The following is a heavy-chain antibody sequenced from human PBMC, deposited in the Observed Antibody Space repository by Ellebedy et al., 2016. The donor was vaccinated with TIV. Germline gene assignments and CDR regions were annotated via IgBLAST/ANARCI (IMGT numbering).Heavy chain of an antibody. D-gene: IGHD4-17*01. J-gene: IGHJ4*02. CDR2: IKQDGTET. V-gene: IGHV3-7*03. CDR3: ARGPSDYGDIQLDY. CDR1: GFTFSTYW. Sequence: PGGSLRLSCSASGFTFSTYWINRVRQAPGKGLEWVANIKQDGTETNYVDSVKGRFTISRDNAKNSVSLQMNSLRDEDTAVYYCARGPSDYGDIQLDYWGQGALVTVSS.